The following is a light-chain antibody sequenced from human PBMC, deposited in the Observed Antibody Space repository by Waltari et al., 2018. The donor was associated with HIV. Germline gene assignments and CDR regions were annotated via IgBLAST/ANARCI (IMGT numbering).Light chain of an antibody. J-gene: IGLJ1*01. CDR1: SSNIGSHY. V-gene: IGLV1-47*01. Sequence: QSLLTQPPSASGTPGQRVTISCSGSSSNIGSHYVYWYQQLPGTAPKLLIYRNNQRPSGVPDRFSGSKSGTSASLAISGLRSEDEADYYCAAWDDSLSVVYVFGTGTKVTVL. CDR3: AAWDDSLSVVYV. CDR2: RNN.